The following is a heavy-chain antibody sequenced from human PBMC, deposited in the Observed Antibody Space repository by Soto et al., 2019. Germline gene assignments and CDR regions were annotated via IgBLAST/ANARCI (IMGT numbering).Heavy chain of an antibody. J-gene: IGHJ4*02. D-gene: IGHD4-17*01. CDR2: ISGSGGST. CDR1: GFTFSSYA. CDR3: ASNDYGDYAEFDY. V-gene: IGHV3-23*01. Sequence: EVQLLESGGGLVQPGGSLRLSCAASGFTFSSYAMSWVRQAPGKGLEWVSAISGSGGSTYYADSVKGRFTISRDNSKNTLYLQMSSLRAEDTAVYYCASNDYGDYAEFDYWGQGTLVTVSS.